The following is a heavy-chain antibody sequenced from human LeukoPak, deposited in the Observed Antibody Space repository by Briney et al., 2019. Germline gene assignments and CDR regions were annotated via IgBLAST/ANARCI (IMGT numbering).Heavy chain of an antibody. J-gene: IGHJ4*02. CDR1: GGSFSGYY. D-gene: IGHD5-24*01. CDR2: INHSGST. Sequence: KPSETLPLTCAVYGGSFSGYYWSWIRQPPGKGLEWIGEINHSGSTNYNPSLKSRVTISVDTSKNQFSLKLSSVTAADTAVYYCARRRWLTRGFDYWGQGTLVTVSS. CDR3: ARRRWLTRGFDY. V-gene: IGHV4-34*01.